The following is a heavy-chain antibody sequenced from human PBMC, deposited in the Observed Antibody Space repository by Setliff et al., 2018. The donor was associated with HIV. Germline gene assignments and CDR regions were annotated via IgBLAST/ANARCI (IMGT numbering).Heavy chain of an antibody. CDR3: TRRFEKWLAFDY. D-gene: IGHD6-19*01. CDR2: VYHSGGT. Sequence: SETLSLTCIVSDNSISNYYWAWIRQSPGKGLEWIGNVYHSGGTDYNPSLRSRVSISVDTSTNQFSLSLASVTAADTAVYYCTRRFEKWLAFDYWGQGTLVTVSS. CDR1: DNSISNYY. V-gene: IGHV4-39*01. J-gene: IGHJ4*02.